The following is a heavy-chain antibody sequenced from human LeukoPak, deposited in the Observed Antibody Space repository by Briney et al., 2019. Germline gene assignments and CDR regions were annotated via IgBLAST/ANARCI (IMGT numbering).Heavy chain of an antibody. Sequence: PGGSLRLSCAASGFTFSSYGMHWVRQAPGKGLEWVAVIWYDGSNKYYADSVKGRFTISRDNSKKTLYLQMNSLRAEDTAVYYCARSAYDFWSGYRAPYYFDYWGQGTLVTVSS. CDR3: ARSAYDFWSGYRAPYYFDY. J-gene: IGHJ4*02. V-gene: IGHV3-33*01. CDR2: IWYDGSNK. D-gene: IGHD3-3*01. CDR1: GFTFSSYG.